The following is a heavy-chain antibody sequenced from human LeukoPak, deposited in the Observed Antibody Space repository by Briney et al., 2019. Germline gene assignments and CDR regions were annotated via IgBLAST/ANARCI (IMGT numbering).Heavy chain of an antibody. CDR1: GFTFSSYS. CDR3: ARATNMVRGDYYFDY. D-gene: IGHD3-10*01. V-gene: IGHV3-21*01. Sequence: GGSLRLSCAAPGFTFSSYSMNWVRQAPGKGLEWVSSISSSSSYIYYADSVKGRFTISRDNAKNSLYLQMNSLRAEDTAVYYCARATNMVRGDYYFDYWGQGTLVTVSS. CDR2: ISSSSSYI. J-gene: IGHJ4*02.